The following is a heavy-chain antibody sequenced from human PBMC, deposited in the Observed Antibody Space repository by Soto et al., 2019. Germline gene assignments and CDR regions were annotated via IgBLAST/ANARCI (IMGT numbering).Heavy chain of an antibody. J-gene: IGHJ5*02. CDR1: GDSISRGGYY. CDR2: IDHSGST. V-gene: IGHV4-31*01. D-gene: IGHD2-21*01. Sequence: QVQLQESGPGLVKPSQTLSLSCTVSGDSISRGGYYWNWIRQHPRKSLEWIGYIDHSGSTNYNPSLKSPVTVSVASSENQLSLELTNVTAADPAVYYCGRDGAGTYGLGWFGTWGQGILVTVSS. CDR3: GRDGAGTYGLGWFGT.